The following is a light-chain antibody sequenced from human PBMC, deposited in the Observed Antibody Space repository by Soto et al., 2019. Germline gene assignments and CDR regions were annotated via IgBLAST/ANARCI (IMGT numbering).Light chain of an antibody. J-gene: IGKJ1*01. V-gene: IGKV1-5*03. CDR2: RSS. CDR3: QQYSRYSPQ. CDR1: QSISEW. Sequence: DIQMTQSPSTLSASVGDRVTITCRASQSISEWLAWYQLKPGKAPKLLIYRSSTLESGVPSRVSGSGSGTEFTLTISSLQPDDVAFDDCQQYSRYSPQFGQRTKVEIQ.